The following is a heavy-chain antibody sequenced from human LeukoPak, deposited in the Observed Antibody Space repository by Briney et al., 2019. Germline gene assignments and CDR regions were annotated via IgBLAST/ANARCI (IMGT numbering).Heavy chain of an antibody. CDR2: ISAYNGNT. CDR1: GYTFIDSY. V-gene: IGHV1-2*04. D-gene: IGHD6-13*01. J-gene: IGHJ6*02. CDR3: AREAAAGTRYYYGMDV. Sequence: ASVKVSCKTSGYTFIDSYIHWVRQAPGQGLEWMGWISAYNGNTNYAQKLQGWVTMTRDTSISTAYMELSRLRSDDTAVYYCAREAAAGTRYYYGMDVWGQGTTVTVSS.